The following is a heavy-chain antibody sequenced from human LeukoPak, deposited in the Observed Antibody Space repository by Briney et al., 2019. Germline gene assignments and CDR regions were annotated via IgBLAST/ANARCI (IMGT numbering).Heavy chain of an antibody. CDR1: GYRFTGYY. J-gene: IGHJ4*02. V-gene: IGHV1-2*02. Sequence: ASVKVSCKASGYRFTGYYMHWVRQAPGQGPEWMGWINPTSGATRYAQTFQDRVTMTRNTSIATDYMELTRLTSDDTAVYYCAREGGATGTHFDYWGQGTLVTVSS. CDR2: INPTSGAT. D-gene: IGHD1-26*01. CDR3: AREGGATGTHFDY.